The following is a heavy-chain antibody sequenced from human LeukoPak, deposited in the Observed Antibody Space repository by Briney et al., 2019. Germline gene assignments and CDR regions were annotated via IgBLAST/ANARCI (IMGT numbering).Heavy chain of an antibody. Sequence: PGGSLRLSCAASGFTVSSNYMSWVRQAPGKGLEWVANINQDGSKKNYVDSVKGRFTISRDNAKNSLYLQMNSLRGEDTAVYYCAREDTAYWGQGTLVTVSS. D-gene: IGHD5-18*01. CDR1: GFTVSSNY. CDR3: AREDTAY. CDR2: INQDGSKK. V-gene: IGHV3-7*01. J-gene: IGHJ4*02.